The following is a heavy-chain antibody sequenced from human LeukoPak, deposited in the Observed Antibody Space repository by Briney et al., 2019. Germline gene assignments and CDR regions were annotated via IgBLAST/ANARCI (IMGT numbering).Heavy chain of an antibody. CDR2: IYCSGSN. V-gene: IGHV4-30-4*08. CDR3: ATRPAYCNYSGCPPFDY. Sequence: SETLSLTCTVSGGSINSGDYYWSWIRPPPGKGLEWIGYIYCSGSNFYNPSFKSRVTISGDTSKSQFSLKVSSVTAADTAVYYCATRPAYCNYSGCPPFDYWGQGVLATVSS. CDR1: GGSINSGDYY. D-gene: IGHD2/OR15-2a*01. J-gene: IGHJ4*02.